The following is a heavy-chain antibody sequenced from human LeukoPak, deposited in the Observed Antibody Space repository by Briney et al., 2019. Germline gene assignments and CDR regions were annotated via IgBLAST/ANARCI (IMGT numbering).Heavy chain of an antibody. CDR3: ARGIGYSGYGDYYYMDV. CDR1: GGSISSGSYY. D-gene: IGHD5-12*01. Sequence: SLTLSLTCTVSGGSISSGSYYWSWIRQPAGKGLEWIGRIYTSGSTNYDPSLKSRVTISVDTSKNQFSLKLSSVTAADTAVYYCARGIGYSGYGDYYYMDVWGKGTTVTISS. CDR2: IYTSGST. J-gene: IGHJ6*03. V-gene: IGHV4-61*02.